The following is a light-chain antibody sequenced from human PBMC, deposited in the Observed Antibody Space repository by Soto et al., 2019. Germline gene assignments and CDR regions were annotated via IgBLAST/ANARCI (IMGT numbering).Light chain of an antibody. V-gene: IGLV2-18*02. CDR2: EVS. CDR3: SSYTRTSTLV. Sequence: QSALTQPPSVSGSPGQSVTISCTGNSSDVGSYNRVSWYQQPPGTAPKLIVYEVSNRPSGVPDRFSGSKSGNTASLTISGLQPEDEAVYHCSSYTRTSTLVFGGGTKVTVL. J-gene: IGLJ2*01. CDR1: SSDVGSYNR.